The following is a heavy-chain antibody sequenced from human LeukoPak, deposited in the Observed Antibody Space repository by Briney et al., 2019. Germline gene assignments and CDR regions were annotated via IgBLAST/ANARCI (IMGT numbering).Heavy chain of an antibody. V-gene: IGHV1-2*02. CDR3: ARAYGIEYYFDY. D-gene: IGHD4-17*01. J-gene: IGHJ4*02. CDR2: INPNSGGT. Sequence: ASVKVSCKASGYTFTGYYMHWVRQAPGQGLEWMGWINPNSGGTNYAQKFQGRITMTRDTSITTAYMELSRLRSDDTAVYYCARAYGIEYYFDYWGQGTLVTVSS. CDR1: GYTFTGYY.